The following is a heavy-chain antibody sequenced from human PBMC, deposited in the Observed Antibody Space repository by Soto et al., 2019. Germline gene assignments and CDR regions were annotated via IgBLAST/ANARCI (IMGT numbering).Heavy chain of an antibody. D-gene: IGHD5-18*01. CDR1: GFTFSDYY. Sequence: QVQLVESGGGLVKPGGSLRLSCAASGFTFSDYYMSWIRQAPGKGLEWLSDISDSSEHTNIADSIKGRFAISRDNAKNSLYLQMNSLRVEDTAVYYCARRYSAQDHWGQGTLVVVSS. J-gene: IGHJ1*01. CDR2: ISDSSEHT. V-gene: IGHV3-11*05. CDR3: ARRYSAQDH.